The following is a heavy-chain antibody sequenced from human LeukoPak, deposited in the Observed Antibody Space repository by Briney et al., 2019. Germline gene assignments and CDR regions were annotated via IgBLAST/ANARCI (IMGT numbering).Heavy chain of an antibody. Sequence: GRTLRLSCAASGFTVSSNYMGWVCQAPGKGLKWVSVIYSGGNTYYTDSVTGRFTISKDNCTKTMDRQMNSLRAEDTAVYYCARCDSSSWYGIDFWGQGTLVTVSS. J-gene: IGHJ4*02. CDR3: ARCDSSSWYGIDF. CDR1: GFTVSSNY. D-gene: IGHD6-13*01. CDR2: IYSGGNT. V-gene: IGHV3-53*01.